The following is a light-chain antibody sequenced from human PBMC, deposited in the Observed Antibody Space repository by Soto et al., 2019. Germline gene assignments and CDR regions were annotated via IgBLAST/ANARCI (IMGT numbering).Light chain of an antibody. CDR2: DVS. CDR3: SSYAGNIKYV. CDR1: SSDVGGYDS. V-gene: IGLV2-8*01. Sequence: QSALTQPPSASGSPGQSVTISCTGTSSDVGGYDSVSWYQQHPDKAPKLIIYDVSTRPSGVPDRFSGSKSDNTASLTVSGLQAEDEADYYCSSYAGNIKYVFGTRTKVTVL. J-gene: IGLJ1*01.